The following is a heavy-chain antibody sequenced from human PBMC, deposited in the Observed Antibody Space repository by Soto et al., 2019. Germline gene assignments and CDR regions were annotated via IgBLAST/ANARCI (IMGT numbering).Heavy chain of an antibody. V-gene: IGHV3-23*01. CDR3: ANRPRYYHFDV. CDR1: DFTFNNYV. J-gene: IGHJ6*02. Sequence: EAQLLESGGGLVQPGGSLRLSCAASDFTFNNYVMNWVRQAPGKGLEWVTGISGSGTSTYFADSVKGRFTISRDNSKNTLFLQMNNLRVEDTAIYYCANRPRYYHFDVWGQGTTVTVSS. CDR2: ISGSGTST.